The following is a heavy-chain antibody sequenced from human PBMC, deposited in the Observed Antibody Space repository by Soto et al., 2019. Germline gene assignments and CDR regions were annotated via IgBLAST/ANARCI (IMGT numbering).Heavy chain of an antibody. CDR3: AHRFDWYSFNY. CDR1: GFSLSTSEVG. CDR2: IYWDDDK. V-gene: IGHV2-5*02. J-gene: IGHJ4*02. Sequence: QITLKESGPTLLKPTQTLTLTCTFSGFSLSTSEVGVGWFRQPPGKALEWLALIYWDDDKRYSPSLKSRLTITKDTSKNRVVLTMTNVDPVDTATYFCAHRFDWYSFNYWGQGTLVTVSS. D-gene: IGHD3-9*01.